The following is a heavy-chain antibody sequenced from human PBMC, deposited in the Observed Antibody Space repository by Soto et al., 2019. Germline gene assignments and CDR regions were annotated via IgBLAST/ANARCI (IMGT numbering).Heavy chain of an antibody. CDR1: GFTFSSYS. J-gene: IGHJ4*02. CDR2: ISSRSSTI. Sequence: VGSLRLSCAASGFTFSSYSMNWVRQAPGKGLEWVSYISSRSSTIYYADSVKGRFTISRDNSKNTLYLQMNSRRAEDTAVYYCARDWGYSSGPSYFDYWGQGTLVTVSS. V-gene: IGHV3-48*01. D-gene: IGHD6-19*01. CDR3: ARDWGYSSGPSYFDY.